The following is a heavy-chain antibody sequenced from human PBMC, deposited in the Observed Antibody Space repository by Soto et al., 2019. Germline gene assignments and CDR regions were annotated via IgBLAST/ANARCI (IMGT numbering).Heavy chain of an antibody. D-gene: IGHD2-15*01. V-gene: IGHV3-21*01. CDR1: GFTFSSYS. J-gene: IGHJ4*02. CDR3: ARDIVVVVFFPAKKEPSTIIDY. Sequence: GGSLRLSCAASGFTFSSYSMNWVRQAPGKGLEWVSSISSSSSYIYYADSVKGRFTISRDNAKNSLYLQMNSLRAEDTAVYYCARDIVVVVFFPAKKEPSTIIDYCGQGTLVTVYS. CDR2: ISSSSSYI.